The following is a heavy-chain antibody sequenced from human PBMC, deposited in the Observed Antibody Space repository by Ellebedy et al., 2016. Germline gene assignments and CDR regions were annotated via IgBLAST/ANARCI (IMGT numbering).Heavy chain of an antibody. V-gene: IGHV3-33*08. D-gene: IGHD6-19*01. CDR2: IWYDGSNK. Sequence: GESLKISCAASGFTFSSYGMHWVRQAPGKGLEWVAVIWYDGSNKYYADSVKGRFTISRDNSKNTLYLQMNSLRAEDTAVYYCARARSSGRFDYWGQGTLVTVSS. J-gene: IGHJ4*02. CDR1: GFTFSSYG. CDR3: ARARSSGRFDY.